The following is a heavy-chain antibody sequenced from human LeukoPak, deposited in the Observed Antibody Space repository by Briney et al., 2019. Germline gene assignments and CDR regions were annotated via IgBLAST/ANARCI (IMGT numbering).Heavy chain of an antibody. D-gene: IGHD6-6*01. CDR3: APYSSSQGSLDY. CDR1: GFTFSGYW. Sequence: GSLRLSCVASGFTFSGYWMTWVRQAPGDGLECVANIKQDASAKYYVDSVKGRFTISRDNAKNSLYLQMNSLRAEDTAVYYCAPYSSSQGSLDYWGQGTLVTVSS. J-gene: IGHJ4*02. V-gene: IGHV3-7*01. CDR2: IKQDASAK.